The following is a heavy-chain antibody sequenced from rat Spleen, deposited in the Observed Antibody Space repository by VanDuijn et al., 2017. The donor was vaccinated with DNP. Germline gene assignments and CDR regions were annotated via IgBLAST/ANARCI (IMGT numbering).Heavy chain of an antibody. Sequence: EVQLVETGGGLVQPGRSLKLSCVASGFSFRNYYMAWVRQTPKKGLEWVAIISHSDGITYYPDSVKGRFTISRDNSQSSLYLQMNSLKSEDTATYYCAREQHFYFDYWGQGVMVTVSS. CDR2: ISHSDGIT. J-gene: IGHJ2*01. V-gene: IGHV5-25*01. CDR1: GFSFRNYY. CDR3: AREQHFYFDY. D-gene: IGHD1-10*01.